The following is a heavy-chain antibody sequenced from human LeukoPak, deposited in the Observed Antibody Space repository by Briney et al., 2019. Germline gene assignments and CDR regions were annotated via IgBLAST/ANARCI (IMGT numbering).Heavy chain of an antibody. Sequence: SETLSLTCAVYGGSFSGYYWSWIRQSPGKGLEWIGEINHSGSTNYNPSLKSRVTISVDTSKNQFSLKLSSVTAADTAVYYCARGLRQLVFLGASWFDPWGQGTLVTVSS. J-gene: IGHJ5*02. CDR2: INHSGST. CDR1: GGSFSGYY. CDR3: ARGLRQLVFLGASWFDP. D-gene: IGHD6-13*01. V-gene: IGHV4-34*01.